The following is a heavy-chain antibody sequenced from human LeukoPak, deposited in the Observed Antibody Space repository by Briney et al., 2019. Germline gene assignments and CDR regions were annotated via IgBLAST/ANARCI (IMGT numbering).Heavy chain of an antibody. CDR1: GFTFSTYA. D-gene: IGHD2/OR15-2a*01. CDR2: ISNDGGAT. Sequence: GGSLRLSCAASGFTFSTYAISWVRQAPGKGLEWVSAISNDGGATYYADSVKGRFTISRDNSKDTLSLQMNSLRAEDTAVYYYAKESPYCHGTACRIYYFDSWGQGTLVTVSS. V-gene: IGHV3-23*01. CDR3: AKESPYCHGTACRIYYFDS. J-gene: IGHJ4*02.